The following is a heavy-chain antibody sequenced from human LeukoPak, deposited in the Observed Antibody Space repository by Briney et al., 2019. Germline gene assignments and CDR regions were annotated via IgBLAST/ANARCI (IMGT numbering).Heavy chain of an antibody. CDR1: GGSISSYY. D-gene: IGHD3-3*01. Sequence: PSETLSLTCTVSGGSISSYYWSWIRQPAGKGLEWIGRIYTSGSTNYNPSLKSRVTMSVDTSKNQFSLKLSSVTAADTAVYYCARGAYDFWSGYYAYYFDYWGQGTLVTVSS. CDR3: ARGAYDFWSGYYAYYFDY. J-gene: IGHJ4*02. CDR2: IYTSGST. V-gene: IGHV4-4*07.